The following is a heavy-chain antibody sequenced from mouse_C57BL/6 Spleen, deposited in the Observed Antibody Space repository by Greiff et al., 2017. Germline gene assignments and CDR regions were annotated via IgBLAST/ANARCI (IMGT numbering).Heavy chain of an antibody. Sequence: EVQLVESGGDLVKPGGSLKLSCAASGFTFSSYGMSWVRQTLDKRLEWVATISSGGSYTYYPDSVKGRFTISRDNAKNTLYLQMSSLKSEDTAMYYCASYYGSSHAMDYWGQGTSVTVSA. CDR1: GFTFSSYG. CDR3: ASYYGSSHAMDY. V-gene: IGHV5-6*01. CDR2: ISSGGSYT. D-gene: IGHD1-1*01. J-gene: IGHJ4*01.